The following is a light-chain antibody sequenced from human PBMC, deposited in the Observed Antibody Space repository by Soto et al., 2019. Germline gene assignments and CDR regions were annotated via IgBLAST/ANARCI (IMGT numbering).Light chain of an antibody. Sequence: QSALTQPASVSGSPGQSLTISCTGTSSDVGNYNYVSWYQQHPDKAPKLVIYDVSSRPSGVSNRFSGAKSGNTATLTISGLQPEDEADYYCSSYTSSSTLVVFGGGTQLTVL. J-gene: IGLJ2*01. CDR3: SSYTSSSTLVV. V-gene: IGLV2-14*03. CDR1: SSDVGNYNY. CDR2: DVS.